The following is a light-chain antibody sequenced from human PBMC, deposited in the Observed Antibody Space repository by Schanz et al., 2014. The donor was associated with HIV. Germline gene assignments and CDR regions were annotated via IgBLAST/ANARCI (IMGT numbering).Light chain of an antibody. J-gene: IGLJ2*01. CDR2: EVN. V-gene: IGLV2-8*01. CDR1: SSDVGDYNY. CDR3: SSYTSSSTLVV. Sequence: QSALTQPPSASGSPGQSVAISCTGTSSDVGDYNYVSWYQQRPGKAPKLIIYEVNKRPSGVPDRFSGSKSGNTASLTISGLQAEDEADYYCSSYTSSSTLVVFGGGTKLTVL.